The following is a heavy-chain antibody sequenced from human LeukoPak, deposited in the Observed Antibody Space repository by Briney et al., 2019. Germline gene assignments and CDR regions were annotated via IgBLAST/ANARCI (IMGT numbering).Heavy chain of an antibody. D-gene: IGHD5/OR15-5a*01. CDR3: ARDTKCLRGCVLGY. J-gene: IGHJ4*02. V-gene: IGHV3-33*01. CDR1: GFTFSSYG. CDR2: IWDDGSNK. Sequence: GGSLRLSCAASGFTFSSYGMHWVRQAPGKGLEWVAVIWDDGSNKYYADCVKGRFTISRDNSKNTLYLQMNSLRAEDTAVYYCARDTKCLRGCVLGYWGQGTLVSVSS.